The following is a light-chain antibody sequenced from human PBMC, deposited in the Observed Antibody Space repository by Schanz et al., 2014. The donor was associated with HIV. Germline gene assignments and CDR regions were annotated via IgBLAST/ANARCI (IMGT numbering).Light chain of an antibody. J-gene: IGLJ2*01. CDR2: DVS. Sequence: QSALTQPASVSGSPGQSITISCTGTSSDVGGYNYVSWYQQHPGKAPKLMIYDVSNRPSGVSNRFSGSKSGNTASLTISGLQAEDEADYYCSSYTSSMTLHVLFGGGTKVTVL. CDR1: SSDVGGYNY. CDR3: SSYTSSMTLHVL. V-gene: IGLV2-14*03.